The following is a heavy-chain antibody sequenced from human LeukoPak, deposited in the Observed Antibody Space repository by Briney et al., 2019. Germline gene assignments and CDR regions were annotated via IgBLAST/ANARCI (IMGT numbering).Heavy chain of an antibody. Sequence: GGSLRLSCGASGFTFSSYWMHWVRQAPGKGLVWVSRINSDGSSTSYADSVKGRFTISRDNAKNTLYLQMNSLRAEDTAVYYCTSDYFDSSGYRYYFNYWGQGTLVTVSS. D-gene: IGHD3-22*01. CDR1: GFTFSSYW. CDR3: TSDYFDSSGYRYYFNY. J-gene: IGHJ4*02. CDR2: INSDGSST. V-gene: IGHV3-74*01.